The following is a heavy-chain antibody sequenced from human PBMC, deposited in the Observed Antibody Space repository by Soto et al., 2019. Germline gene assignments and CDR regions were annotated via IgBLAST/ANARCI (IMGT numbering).Heavy chain of an antibody. V-gene: IGHV4-34*01. J-gene: IGHJ5*02. CDR2: INHSGST. Sequence: SETLSLTCAVYGGSFSGYYWSWIRQPTGKGLEWIGEINHSGSTNYNPSLKSRVTISVDTSKNQFSLKLSSVTAADTAVYYCARGRMVRGVILKEYNWFDPWGQGTLVTVSS. CDR1: GGSFSGYY. D-gene: IGHD3-10*01. CDR3: ARGRMVRGVILKEYNWFDP.